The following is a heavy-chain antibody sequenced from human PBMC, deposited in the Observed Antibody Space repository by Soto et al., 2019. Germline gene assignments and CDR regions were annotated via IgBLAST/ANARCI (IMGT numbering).Heavy chain of an antibody. CDR3: ARDRRYPYYSGSGSYRGGMDV. V-gene: IGHV1-69*01. Sequence: QVQLVQSGAEVKKPGSSVTVSCKASGGTFSSYAISWVRQAPGQGLEWMGGIIPIFGTANYAQKFQGRVTITGDESTSTAYMELSSLRSEDTAVYYCARDRRYPYYSGSGSYRGGMDVWGQGNTVTVSS. CDR1: GGTFSSYA. J-gene: IGHJ6*02. D-gene: IGHD3-10*01. CDR2: IIPIFGTA.